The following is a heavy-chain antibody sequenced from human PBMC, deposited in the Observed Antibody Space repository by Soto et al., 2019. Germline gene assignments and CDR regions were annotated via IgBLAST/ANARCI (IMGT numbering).Heavy chain of an antibody. CDR1: GGTFSSYA. CDR3: APELRDGYNPWYGTDV. Sequence: QVQLVQSGAEVKKPGSSVKVSCKASGGTFSSYAISWVRQAPGQGLEWMGGIIPIFGTANYAQKFQGRVTITADESTSTAYMELSSLRSEDTAVYYCAPELRDGYNPWYGTDVWGQGTTVTVSS. CDR2: IIPIFGTA. J-gene: IGHJ6*02. D-gene: IGHD5-12*01. V-gene: IGHV1-69*12.